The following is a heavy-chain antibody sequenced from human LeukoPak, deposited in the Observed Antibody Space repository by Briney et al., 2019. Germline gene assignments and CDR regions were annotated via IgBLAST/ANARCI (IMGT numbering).Heavy chain of an antibody. CDR1: GFTFSAYA. D-gene: IGHD5-24*01. V-gene: IGHV3-64*03. CDR3: VKDRWIDY. Sequence: PGGSLRLSCSVSGFTFSAYAMHWVRQAPGGGLQYVSSISSDGVKTYYADSVKGRFTISRDNSKNTLYLQMSSLRLEDTAMYYCVKDRWIDYWGQGALVTVSS. J-gene: IGHJ4*02. CDR2: ISSDGVKT.